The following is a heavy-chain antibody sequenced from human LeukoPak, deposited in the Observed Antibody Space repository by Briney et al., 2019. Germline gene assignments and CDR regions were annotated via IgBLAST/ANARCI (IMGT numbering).Heavy chain of an antibody. CDR3: ARTTEGGYTYDYFYYYYMDV. J-gene: IGHJ6*03. CDR2: IFYSGST. V-gene: IGHV4-59*01. D-gene: IGHD5-18*01. CDR1: GGSISNYY. Sequence: SETLSLTCTVSGGSISNYYWSWIRQPPGKGLEWIGYIFYSGSTNYNPSLKSRVTISVDTSKNQFSLKLSSVTAADTAVYYCARTTEGGYTYDYFYYYYMDVWGKGTTVTISS.